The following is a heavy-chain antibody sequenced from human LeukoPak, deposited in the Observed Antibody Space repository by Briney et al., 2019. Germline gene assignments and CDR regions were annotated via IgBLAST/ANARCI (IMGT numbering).Heavy chain of an antibody. CDR3: ARDGITIFGVVIGAFDI. CDR2: ISAYNGNT. V-gene: IGHV1-18*01. Sequence: PSASVKVSCKASGYTFTSYGISGVRQAPGQGLEWMGWISAYNGNTNYAQKLQGRVTMTTDTSTSTAYMELRSLRSDDTAVYYCARDGITIFGVVIGAFDIWGQGTMVTVSS. D-gene: IGHD3-3*01. J-gene: IGHJ3*02. CDR1: GYTFTSYG.